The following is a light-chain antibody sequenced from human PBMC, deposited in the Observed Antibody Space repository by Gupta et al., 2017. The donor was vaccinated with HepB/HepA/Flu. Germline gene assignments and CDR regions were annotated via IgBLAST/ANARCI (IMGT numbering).Light chain of an antibody. CDR3: SSYTSSSTWV. CDR2: DVS. J-gene: IGLJ3*02. CDR1: SSDVGGFNF. Sequence: QSALTQPASVSGSPGQSITISCTGTSSDVGGFNFVSWFQQHPGKAPKLVIYDVSNRPSGVSNRFSGSKSGNTASLTXSXLQAEDXTDYYCSSYTSSSTWVFGGGTKLTVL. V-gene: IGLV2-14*03.